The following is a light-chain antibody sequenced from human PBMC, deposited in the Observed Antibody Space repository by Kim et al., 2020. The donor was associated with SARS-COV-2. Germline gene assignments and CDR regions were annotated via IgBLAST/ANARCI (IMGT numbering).Light chain of an antibody. CDR3: SSYTSSAVV. J-gene: IGLJ2*01. CDR1: SSDVGGYNY. Sequence: PGQSITSSCTGTSSDVGGYNYVSWYQQHPGKAPKLMIYDVSNRPSGVSNRFSGSKSGNTASLTIAGLQAEDEADYYCSSYTSSAVVFGGGTQLTVL. CDR2: DVS. V-gene: IGLV2-14*03.